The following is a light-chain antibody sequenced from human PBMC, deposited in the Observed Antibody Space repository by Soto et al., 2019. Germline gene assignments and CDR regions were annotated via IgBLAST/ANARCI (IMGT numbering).Light chain of an antibody. CDR2: DAS. J-gene: IGKJ4*01. CDR3: QQRSNWPLP. Sequence: IMLKHSPPALSLSPRERATLSCSASQSVSSYLAWYQQKPGQAPRLLIYDASNRATGIPARFSGSGSGTDFTLTISSLEPEDFAVYYCQQRSNWPLPFGGGTKVDIK. V-gene: IGKV3-11*01. CDR1: QSVSSY.